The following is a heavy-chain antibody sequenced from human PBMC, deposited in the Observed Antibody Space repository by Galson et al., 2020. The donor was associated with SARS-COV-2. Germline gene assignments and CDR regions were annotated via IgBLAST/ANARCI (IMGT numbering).Heavy chain of an antibody. CDR3: ATAPPIYYDSSGYYLGWFDP. D-gene: IGHD3-22*01. V-gene: IGHV1-24*01. J-gene: IGHJ5*02. CDR2: FDPDDGET. CDR1: GYTLTELS. Sequence: ASVKVSCKVSGYTLTELSMHWVRQAPGKGLEWMGGFDPDDGETIYAQKFQGRVTMTEDTSTETAYMELSSLRSEDTAVYYCATAPPIYYDSSGYYLGWFDPWGQGTLVTVSS.